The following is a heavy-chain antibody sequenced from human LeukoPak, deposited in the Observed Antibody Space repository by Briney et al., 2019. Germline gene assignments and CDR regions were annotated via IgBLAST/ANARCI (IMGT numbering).Heavy chain of an antibody. V-gene: IGHV3-30*02. CDR2: IRYDGSNK. CDR3: AKTFWAAAGPLFDY. D-gene: IGHD6-13*01. J-gene: IGHJ4*02. Sequence: GGSLRLSCAASGFTFNNAWMSWVRQAPGKGLEWVAFIRYDGSNKYYADSVKGRFTIPRDNFKNTLYLQMNSLRAEDTAVYYCAKTFWAAAGPLFDYWGQGTLVTVSS. CDR1: GFTFNNAW.